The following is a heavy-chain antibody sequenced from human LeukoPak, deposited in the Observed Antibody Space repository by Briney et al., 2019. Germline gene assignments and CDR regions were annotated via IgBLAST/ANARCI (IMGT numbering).Heavy chain of an antibody. V-gene: IGHV4-59*01. CDR1: GGSISSSY. CDR3: AREPGFDSSGYLNWFDP. CDR2: ISYSGST. Sequence: PSETLSLTCTVSGGSISSSYWGWIRQPPGKGLEWIACISYSGSTKYNPSLKSRVTISVDTSKNQLSLKLSSVTAADTAVYYCAREPGFDSSGYLNWFDPWGQGTLVTVSS. J-gene: IGHJ5*02. D-gene: IGHD3-22*01.